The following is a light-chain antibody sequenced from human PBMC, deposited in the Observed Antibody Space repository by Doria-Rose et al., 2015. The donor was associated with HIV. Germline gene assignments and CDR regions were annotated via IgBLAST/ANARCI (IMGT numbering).Light chain of an antibody. CDR1: QSLLYTSKNY. CDR2: WAS. V-gene: IGKV4-1*01. Sequence: ATLNCKSNQSLLYTSKNYLAWYQQKPGQPPKLLIYWASTRQSGVPARFSGSGSGTDSTLTISSLEAEDVAVYYCQQYYDTPSFGPGTTVDIK. J-gene: IGKJ3*01. CDR3: QQYYDTPS.